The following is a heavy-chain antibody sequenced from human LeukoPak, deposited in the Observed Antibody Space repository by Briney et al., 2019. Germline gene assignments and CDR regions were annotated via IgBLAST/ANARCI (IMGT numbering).Heavy chain of an antibody. CDR3: ARAEINMVRGIINWFDP. V-gene: IGHV4-61*01. Sequence: SETLSLTCTVSGGSVSSDNYYWSWIRQPPGKGLEWIGYIYYGGGTNHNPYLKSRIIIPVDTSKNQFSLKLRSVTAADTAVYYCARAEINMVRGIINWFDPWGQGTLVTVSS. J-gene: IGHJ5*02. CDR1: GGSVSSDNYY. CDR2: IYYGGGT. D-gene: IGHD3-10*01.